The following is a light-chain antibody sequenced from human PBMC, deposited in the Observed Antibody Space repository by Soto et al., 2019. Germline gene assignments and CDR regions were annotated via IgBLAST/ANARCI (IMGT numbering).Light chain of an antibody. J-gene: IGLJ1*01. CDR2: DDN. CDR3: QSYDSSLSGYV. V-gene: IGLV1-40*01. Sequence: VLTQPPSVSGAPGQRVTISCTGSSSNIGAGYDLHWYQQLPGTAPKLLIYDDNNRPSGVPDRFSGSKSGTSASLAITGLQAEDEADYYCQSYDSSLSGYVFGTGTKVTVL. CDR1: SSNIGAGYD.